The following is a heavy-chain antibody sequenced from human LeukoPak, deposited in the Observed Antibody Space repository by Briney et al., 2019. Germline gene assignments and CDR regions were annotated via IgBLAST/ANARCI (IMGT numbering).Heavy chain of an antibody. Sequence: GGPLRLSCAASGFTFSSYAMSWVRQAPGKGLEWVSAISGSGGSTYYADSVKGRFTISRDNSKNTLYLQMNSLRAEDTAVYYCAKGVVHSYYYYYMDVWGKGTTVTVSS. J-gene: IGHJ6*03. CDR1: GFTFSSYA. CDR2: ISGSGGST. D-gene: IGHD2-8*01. V-gene: IGHV3-23*01. CDR3: AKGVVHSYYYYYMDV.